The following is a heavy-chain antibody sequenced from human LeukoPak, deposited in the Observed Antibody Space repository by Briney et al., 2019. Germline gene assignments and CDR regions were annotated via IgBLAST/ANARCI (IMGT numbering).Heavy chain of an antibody. Sequence: QAGGSLRLSCAASGFTFSSYAMHWVRQAPAKGLEWVAVISYDGSNKYYADSVKGRFTISRDNSKNTLYLQMNSLRAEDTAVYYCARSPYDYSMIYFDYWGQGTLVTVSS. CDR3: ARSPYDYSMIYFDY. V-gene: IGHV3-30-3*01. CDR2: ISYDGSNK. CDR1: GFTFSSYA. J-gene: IGHJ4*02. D-gene: IGHD3-16*01.